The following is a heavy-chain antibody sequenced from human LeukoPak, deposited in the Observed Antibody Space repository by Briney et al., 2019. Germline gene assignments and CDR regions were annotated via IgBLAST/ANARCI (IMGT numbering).Heavy chain of an antibody. CDR3: AREAYARGAFDI. J-gene: IGHJ3*02. CDR2: ISSSSSYI. V-gene: IGHV3-21*01. Sequence: GGSQRLSCAASGFTFSSYSMNWVRQAPGKGLEWVSSISSSSSYIYYADSVKGRFTISRDNAKNSLYLQMNSLRAEDTAVYYCAREAYARGAFDIWGQGTMVTVSS. CDR1: GFTFSSYS. D-gene: IGHD4-17*01.